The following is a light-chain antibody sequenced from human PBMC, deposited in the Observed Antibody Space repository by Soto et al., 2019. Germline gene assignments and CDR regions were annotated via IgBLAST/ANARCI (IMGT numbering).Light chain of an antibody. CDR1: SSDVGGYNY. CDR3: CSYTSGTSV. V-gene: IGLV2-14*01. CDR2: EVS. J-gene: IGLJ1*01. Sequence: QSVLTQPASVSGSPGQSITISCTGTSSDVGGYNYVSWYQQHPGKAPKLIIYEVSNRPSGVSNRFSGSKSGNTASLTISGLQAEDEADYYCCSYTSGTSVFGTGTKLTVL.